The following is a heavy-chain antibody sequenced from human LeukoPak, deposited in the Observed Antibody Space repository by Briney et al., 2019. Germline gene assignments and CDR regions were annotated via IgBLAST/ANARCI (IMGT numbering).Heavy chain of an antibody. J-gene: IGHJ4*02. CDR1: GFTFSDFG. CDR3: AEDYSSSWYQNY. Sequence: GGSLRLSCAASGFTFSDFGMHWVRQAPGKGLEWVAFIRYDGSNKYYADSVKGRFTISRDNSKNTLYLQMNSLRAEDTAVYYCAEDYSSSWYQNYWGQGTLVTVSS. CDR2: IRYDGSNK. V-gene: IGHV3-30*02. D-gene: IGHD6-13*01.